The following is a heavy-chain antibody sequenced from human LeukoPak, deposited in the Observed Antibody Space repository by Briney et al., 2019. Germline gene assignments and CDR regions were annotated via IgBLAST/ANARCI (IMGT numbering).Heavy chain of an antibody. D-gene: IGHD6-13*01. V-gene: IGHV3-30*18. CDR1: GFTFSSCG. CDR2: ISYDGSNE. J-gene: IGHJ4*02. Sequence: SGGSLRLSCAASGFTFSSCGMHWVRQAPGKGLEWVAVISYDGSNEYYADSVRGRFTISRDNSKNTLYLQMNSLRAEDTAVYYCAKEAGIAAAGTDDYFDYWGQGTLVTVSS. CDR3: AKEAGIAAAGTDDYFDY.